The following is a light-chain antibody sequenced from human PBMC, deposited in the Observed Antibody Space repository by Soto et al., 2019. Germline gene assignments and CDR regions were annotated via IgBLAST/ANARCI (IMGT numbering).Light chain of an antibody. J-gene: IGLJ3*02. CDR3: SSYTSSSTLV. V-gene: IGLV2-14*01. CDR2: EVS. CDR1: SSDVGGYKY. Sequence: QSVLTQPASVSGSPGQSITISCTGTSSDVGGYKYVSWYQQEPGKAPKLMIYEVSNRPSGVSNRFSGSKSGNTASLTISGLQAGDEADYYCSSYTSSSTLVFGGGTKLTVL.